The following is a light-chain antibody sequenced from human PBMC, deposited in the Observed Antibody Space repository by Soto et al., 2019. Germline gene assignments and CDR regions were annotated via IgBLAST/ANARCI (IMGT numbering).Light chain of an antibody. CDR1: QSISSY. Sequence: EIVLTQSPATLSLSPGERATLSCRASQSISSYLGWYQQKPGQAPRLLIYDAFNRAAGFPARFSGSGSGTDFTLTISSLEPEDFAVYYCQQRSKWPLTFGGGTKVEIK. CDR2: DAF. CDR3: QQRSKWPLT. V-gene: IGKV3-11*01. J-gene: IGKJ4*01.